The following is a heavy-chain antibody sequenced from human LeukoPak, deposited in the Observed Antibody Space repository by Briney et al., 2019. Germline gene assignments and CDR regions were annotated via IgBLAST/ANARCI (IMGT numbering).Heavy chain of an antibody. CDR2: IYSGGNT. J-gene: IGHJ4*02. V-gene: IGHV3-53*01. Sequence: GGSLRLSCTVSGFTVSSNSMSWVRQAPGKGLEWVSFIYSGGNTHNSDSVKGRFTISRDNSKNTLYLQMNSLRAEDTAVYYCARDRRDGYNVLDYWGQGTLVTVSS. CDR1: GFTVSSNS. CDR3: ARDRRDGYNVLDY. D-gene: IGHD5-24*01.